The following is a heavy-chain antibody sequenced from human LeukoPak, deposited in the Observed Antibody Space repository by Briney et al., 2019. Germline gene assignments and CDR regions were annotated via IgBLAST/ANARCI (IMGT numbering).Heavy chain of an antibody. D-gene: IGHD3-22*01. CDR1: GGTFSSYT. V-gene: IGHV1-69*02. CDR2: IIPILGIA. J-gene: IGHJ4*02. CDR3: AFDYYDSSGYSDY. Sequence: SVKVSCKASGGTFSSYTISWVRQGPGQGLEWMGRIIPILGIANYAQKFQGRVTITADKSTSTAYMELSSLRSEDTAVYYCAFDYYDSSGYSDYWGQGTLVTVSS.